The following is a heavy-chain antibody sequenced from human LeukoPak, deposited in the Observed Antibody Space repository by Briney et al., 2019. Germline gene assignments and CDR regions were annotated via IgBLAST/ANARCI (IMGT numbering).Heavy chain of an antibody. CDR1: GYNFTGYY. D-gene: IGHD3-16*02. CDR3: ARLVRNYYYMDV. V-gene: IGHV1-2*06. CDR2: INPNSGGT. J-gene: IGHJ6*03. Sequence: GASVKVSCKASGYNFTGYYMHWVRQAPGQGLEWMGRINPNSGGTNYAQKFQGRVTTTRDTSISTAYMELSRLRSDDTAVYYCARLVRNYYYMDVWGKGTTVTVSS.